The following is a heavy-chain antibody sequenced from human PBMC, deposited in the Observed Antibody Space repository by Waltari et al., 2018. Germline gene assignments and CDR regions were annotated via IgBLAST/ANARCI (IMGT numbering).Heavy chain of an antibody. CDR1: GYSISSGYY. CDR2: IYHSGST. D-gene: IGHD6-13*01. Sequence: QVQLQESGPGLVKPSETLSLTCAVSGYSISSGYYWGWIRQPPGKGLEWIGSIYHSGSTYYTPSLKSRVTIAVDTSKNQFSLKLSSVTAADTAVYYCARFLVRNYYFDYWGQGTLVTVSS. J-gene: IGHJ4*02. V-gene: IGHV4-38-2*01. CDR3: ARFLVRNYYFDY.